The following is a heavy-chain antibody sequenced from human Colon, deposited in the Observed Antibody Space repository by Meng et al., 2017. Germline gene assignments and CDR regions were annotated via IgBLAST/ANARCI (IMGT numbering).Heavy chain of an antibody. V-gene: IGHV4-30-4*01. D-gene: IGHD4-17*01. CDR3: ARDRKHYGERGWFDP. CDR1: GGSISSGDYY. CDR2: IYYSGST. Sequence: QVQLQESGPGLVQPSPPLSLTCTVSGGSISSGDYYWSWIRQPPGKGLEWIGYIYYSGSTYSNASLKSRVTISIDRSKNQFSLKLSSVTAADTAVYYCARDRKHYGERGWFDPWGQGTLVTVSS. J-gene: IGHJ5*02.